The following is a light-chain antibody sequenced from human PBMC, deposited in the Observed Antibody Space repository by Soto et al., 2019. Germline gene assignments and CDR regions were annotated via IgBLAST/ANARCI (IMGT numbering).Light chain of an antibody. Sequence: QAALTQPASVSGSPGQSITISCTGTSSDVGGYNYVSWYQQHPGKVPKLMIYEVTYRPSGISNRFSGSKSANTASLTISGLQTEDEADYYCSSYTSSTTLVFGPGTKLTVL. J-gene: IGLJ1*01. CDR2: EVT. CDR1: SSDVGGYNY. V-gene: IGLV2-14*01. CDR3: SSYTSSTTLV.